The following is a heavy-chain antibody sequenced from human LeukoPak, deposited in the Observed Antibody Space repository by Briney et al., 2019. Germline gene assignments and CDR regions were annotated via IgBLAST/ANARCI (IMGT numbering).Heavy chain of an antibody. D-gene: IGHD1-14*01. CDR2: IGGSGDST. V-gene: IGHV3-23*01. CDR3: ARTWSFGY. J-gene: IGHJ4*02. CDR1: GFTFSNYG. Sequence: GGSLRLSCGASGFTFSNYGMSWVRQAPGKGLEWVSAIGGSGDSTDYADSVKGRFTISRDNSRNTLYLQMNSLRVEDTAVYYCARTWSFGYWGQGTLVTVSS.